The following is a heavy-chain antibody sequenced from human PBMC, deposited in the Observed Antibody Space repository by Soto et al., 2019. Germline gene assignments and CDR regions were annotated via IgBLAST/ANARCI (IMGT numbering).Heavy chain of an antibody. J-gene: IGHJ4*02. D-gene: IGHD6-19*01. CDR1: GDSVSSNSAA. CDR3: ARDSPMADYYFDY. V-gene: IGHV6-1*01. CDR2: TYYRSKWYY. Sequence: PSQTLSLTCVISGDSVSSNSAAWNWIRQSPSRGLEWLGRTYYRSKWYYDYAVSVKSRITINPDTSKDQFSLQLNSVTPEDTAMYYCARDSPMADYYFDYWGQGTLVTVSS.